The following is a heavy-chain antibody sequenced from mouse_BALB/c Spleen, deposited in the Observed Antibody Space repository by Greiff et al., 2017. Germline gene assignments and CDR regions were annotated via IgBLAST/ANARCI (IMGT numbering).Heavy chain of an antibody. Sequence: VQGVESGPGLVAPSQSLSITCTVSGFSLTSYGVHWVRQPPGKGLEWLGVIWAGGSTNYNSALMSRLSISKDNSKSQVFLKMNSLQTDDTAMYYCASGLRRFAYWGQGTLVTVSA. V-gene: IGHV2-9*02. CDR3: ASGLRRFAY. CDR1: GFSLTSYG. CDR2: IWAGGST. J-gene: IGHJ3*01. D-gene: IGHD2-4*01.